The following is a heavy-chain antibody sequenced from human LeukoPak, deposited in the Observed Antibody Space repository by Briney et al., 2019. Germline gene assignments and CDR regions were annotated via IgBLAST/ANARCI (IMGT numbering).Heavy chain of an antibody. V-gene: IGHV4-59*12. CDR2: IYYSGST. J-gene: IGHJ6*02. CDR3: ARGGLRYFDWLHTPYGMDV. CDR1: GGSISSYY. Sequence: SETLSLTCTVSGGSISSYYWSWIRQPPGKGLEWIGYIYYSGSTNYNPSLKSRVTISVDTSKNQFSLKLSSVTAADTAVYYCARGGLRYFDWLHTPYGMDVWGQGTTVTVSS. D-gene: IGHD3-9*01.